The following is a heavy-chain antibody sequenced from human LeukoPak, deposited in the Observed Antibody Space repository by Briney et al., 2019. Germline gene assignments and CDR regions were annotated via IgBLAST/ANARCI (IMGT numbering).Heavy chain of an antibody. CDR3: ARAAAEWELRVYAFDI. D-gene: IGHD1-26*01. CDR1: GGSISSYY. CDR2: IYYSGST. J-gene: IGHJ3*02. Sequence: PSETLSLTCTVSGGSISSYYWSWIRQPPGKGLEWIGYIYYSGSTNYNPSLKSRVTISVDTSKNQFSLKLSSVTAADTAVYYCARAAAEWELRVYAFDIWGQGTMVTVSS. V-gene: IGHV4-59*01.